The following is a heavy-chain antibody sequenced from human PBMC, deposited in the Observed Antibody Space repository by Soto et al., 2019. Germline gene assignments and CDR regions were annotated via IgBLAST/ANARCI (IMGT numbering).Heavy chain of an antibody. CDR1: GFTFSSYA. J-gene: IGHJ6*03. Sequence: GGSLRLSCAASGFTFSSYAMSWVRQAPGKGLEWVSAISGSGGSTYYADSVKGRFTISRDNSKNTLYLQMNSLRAEDTAVYYCAKSPQVVAANFYYYYYYMDVWGKGTTVTVSS. CDR3: AKSPQVVAANFYYYYYYMDV. CDR2: ISGSGGST. D-gene: IGHD2-15*01. V-gene: IGHV3-23*01.